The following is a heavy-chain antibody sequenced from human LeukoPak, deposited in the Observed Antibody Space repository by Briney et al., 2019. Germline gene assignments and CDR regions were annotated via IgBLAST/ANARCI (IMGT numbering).Heavy chain of an antibody. D-gene: IGHD6-13*01. CDR3: ARGLAAAGPLYYFDY. V-gene: IGHV1-3*03. Sequence: ASVKVSCKASGYTFTSYTIHWVRQAPGQRLEWMGWINAGNGNTEYSQEFQGRVTITRDTSASTAYMELSSLRSEDMGVYYCARGLAAAGPLYYFDYWGQGTLVTVSS. J-gene: IGHJ4*02. CDR1: GYTFTSYT. CDR2: INAGNGNT.